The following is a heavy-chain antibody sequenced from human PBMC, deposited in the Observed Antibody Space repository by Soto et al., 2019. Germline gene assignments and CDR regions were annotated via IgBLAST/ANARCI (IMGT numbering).Heavy chain of an antibody. D-gene: IGHD2-2*01. CDR1: GYTFTSYD. CDR3: ARGLLGYCSSTSCHAYYYYYYYMDV. J-gene: IGHJ6*03. V-gene: IGHV1-8*01. CDR2: MNPNSGNT. Sequence: ASVKVSCKASGYTFTSYDINWVRQATGQGLEWMGWMNPNSGNTGYAQKFQGRVTMTRNTSISTAYMELSSLRSEDTAVYYCARGLLGYCSSTSCHAYYYYYYYMDVWGKGTTVTVSS.